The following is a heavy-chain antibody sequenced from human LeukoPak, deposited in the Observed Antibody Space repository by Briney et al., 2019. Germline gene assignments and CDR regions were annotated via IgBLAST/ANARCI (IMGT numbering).Heavy chain of an antibody. Sequence: GGSLRLSCAASGFTFSSYSMNWVRQAPGKGLEWVSSISSSSSYIYYADSVKGRFTISRDNAKNLLYLQMNSLRAEDTAVYYCARNREGPGIAAAGPPGAWGQGTLVTVSS. CDR3: ARNREGPGIAAAGPPGA. V-gene: IGHV3-21*01. CDR2: ISSSSSYI. J-gene: IGHJ5*02. CDR1: GFTFSSYS. D-gene: IGHD6-13*01.